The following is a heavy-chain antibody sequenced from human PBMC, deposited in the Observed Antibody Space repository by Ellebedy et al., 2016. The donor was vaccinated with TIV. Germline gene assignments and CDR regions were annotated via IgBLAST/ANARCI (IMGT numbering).Heavy chain of an antibody. V-gene: IGHV3-23*01. D-gene: IGHD3-10*01. CDR2: ISGSGGST. Sequence: GESLKISCAASGFTFSGYGMSWVRQAPGKGLEWVSGISGSGGSTYYADSVKGRFTISRDNSKNTLYLQMNSLRAEDTAVYYCAKDGAARGVHDAFDIWGQGTMVTVSS. CDR3: AKDGAARGVHDAFDI. CDR1: GFTFSGYG. J-gene: IGHJ3*02.